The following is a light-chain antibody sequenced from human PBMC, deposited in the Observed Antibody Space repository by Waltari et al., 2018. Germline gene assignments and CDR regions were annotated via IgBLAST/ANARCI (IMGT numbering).Light chain of an antibody. V-gene: IGKV3-20*01. CDR2: DAT. J-gene: IGKJ2*01. CDR3: QQYGSSPYT. Sequence: EVVLTQSPGILSLSPGDRATLSCRASQRVSANSLAWYQHNPGQAPRLLIYDATMRATAIPDRFSGSVSGTDFTLVITRLEPEDFGVYYCQQYGSSPYTFGQGTKLQIK. CDR1: QRVSANS.